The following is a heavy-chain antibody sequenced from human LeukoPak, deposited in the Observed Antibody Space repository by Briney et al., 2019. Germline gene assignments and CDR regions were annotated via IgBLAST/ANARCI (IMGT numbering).Heavy chain of an antibody. J-gene: IGHJ4*02. V-gene: IGHV4-34*01. CDR3: ARRSTTIFGVVIPNFDY. D-gene: IGHD3-3*01. CDR2: INHSGST. Sequence: SETLSLTCAVYGGSFSGYYWSWIRQPPGKGLEWIGEINHSGSTNYNPSLKSRVTISVDTSKNQFSLKLSSVTAADTAVYYCARRSTTIFGVVIPNFDYWGQGTLVTVSS. CDR1: GGSFSGYY.